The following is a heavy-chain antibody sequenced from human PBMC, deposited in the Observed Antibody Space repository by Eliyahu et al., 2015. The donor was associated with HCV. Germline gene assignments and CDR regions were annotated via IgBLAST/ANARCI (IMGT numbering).Heavy chain of an antibody. D-gene: IGHD3-10*01. CDR3: TTGAPGGFDYYLDV. CDR1: GFXFSTXW. J-gene: IGHJ6*03. CDR2: IKSKTDGGTT. Sequence: EVQLVESGGGLVKPGGSLXLSCXAXGFXFSTXWMSXVRQXPGKGXGXIGRIKSKTDGGTTDYAAPVKGRFTISRDDSKSTLYLQMNSLKTEDTAVYYCTTGAPGGFDYYLDVWGQGTTVTVSS. V-gene: IGHV3-15*01.